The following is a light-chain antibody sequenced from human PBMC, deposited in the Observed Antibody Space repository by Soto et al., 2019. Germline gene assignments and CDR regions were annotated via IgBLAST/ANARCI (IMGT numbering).Light chain of an antibody. J-gene: IGKJ1*01. CDR3: QQYNNWPPWT. V-gene: IGKV3-15*01. CDR2: GAS. CDR1: QSVSIN. Sequence: EIVTTQSPATLSVSPGERATLSCRASQSVSINLAWYQQKPGQAPSLLIYGASTRATGIPARFSGSGSGTEFTLTISSLQSEDSAVYYCQQYNNWPPWTFGPGTQVEI.